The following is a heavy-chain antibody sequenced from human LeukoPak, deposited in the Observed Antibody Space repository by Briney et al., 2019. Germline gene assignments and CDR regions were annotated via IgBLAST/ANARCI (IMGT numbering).Heavy chain of an antibody. J-gene: IGHJ4*02. Sequence: GGSLRLSCAASGFTFSSYAMSWVRQAPGKGLEWVSAISGSGGSTYYADSVKGRFTISRDNSKNTLYLQMNGLRAEDTAVYYCAPRSYCSGGSCYDFWGQGTLVTVSS. V-gene: IGHV3-23*01. CDR2: ISGSGGST. CDR1: GFTFSSYA. CDR3: APRSYCSGGSCYDF. D-gene: IGHD2-15*01.